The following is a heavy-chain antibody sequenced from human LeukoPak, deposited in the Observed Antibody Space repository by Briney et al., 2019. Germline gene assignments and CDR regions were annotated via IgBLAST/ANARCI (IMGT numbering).Heavy chain of an antibody. J-gene: IGHJ4*02. V-gene: IGHV3-23*01. CDR2: ISGSGGST. Sequence: GGSLRLSCAASGFTFSSYGMSWVRQAPGKGLEWVSAISGSGGSTYYADSVKGRFTISRDNSKNTLYLQMDSLTADDTAVYFCACLRGPSDYWGQGTLVTVPS. CDR3: ACLRGPSDY. D-gene: IGHD4-17*01. CDR1: GFTFSSYG.